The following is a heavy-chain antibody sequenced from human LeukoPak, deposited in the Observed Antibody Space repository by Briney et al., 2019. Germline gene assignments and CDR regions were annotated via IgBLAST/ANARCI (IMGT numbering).Heavy chain of an antibody. CDR3: AVQLVVPAAGALYYYYGMDV. Sequence: SETLSLTCTVSGGSISSYYWSWIRQPPGKGLEWIGYIYYSGSTNYNPSLKSRVTISVDTSKNQFSLELSSVTAADTAVYYCAVQLVVPAAGALYYYYGMDVWGQGTTVTVSS. CDR2: IYYSGST. J-gene: IGHJ6*02. CDR1: GGSISSYY. D-gene: IGHD2-2*01. V-gene: IGHV4-59*01.